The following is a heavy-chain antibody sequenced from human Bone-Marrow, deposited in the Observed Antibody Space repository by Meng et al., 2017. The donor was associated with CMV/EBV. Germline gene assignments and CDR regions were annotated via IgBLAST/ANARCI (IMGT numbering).Heavy chain of an antibody. V-gene: IGHV1-8*01. D-gene: IGHD6-6*01. CDR2: MNPRSDNT. CDR1: GYTFTSYD. Sequence: ASVKVSCKASGYTFTSYDINWVRQATGQGLEWMGWMNPRSDNTGYAQKFQGRVTMTRNTSISTAYMEVSSLRSEDTAVYYCARGGYSSSYPGYWGQGTLVTVSS. J-gene: IGHJ4*02. CDR3: ARGGYSSSYPGY.